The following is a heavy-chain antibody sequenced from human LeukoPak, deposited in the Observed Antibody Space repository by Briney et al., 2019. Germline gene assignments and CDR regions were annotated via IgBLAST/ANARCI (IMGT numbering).Heavy chain of an antibody. Sequence: GASVKVSCKASGYTFTSHGISWVRQAPGQGLEWMGWINTYIGNTNYAQKFQGRVTVTTDTSTSTAYMELRSLRSDDTAVYYCARDDYYDSSGYYTLWGQGTLVTASS. CDR3: ARDDYYDSSGYYTL. D-gene: IGHD3-22*01. CDR1: GYTFTSHG. J-gene: IGHJ4*02. CDR2: INTYIGNT. V-gene: IGHV1-18*01.